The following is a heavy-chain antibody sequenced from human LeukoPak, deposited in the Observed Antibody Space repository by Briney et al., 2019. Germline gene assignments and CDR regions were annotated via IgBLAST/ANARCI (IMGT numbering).Heavy chain of an antibody. J-gene: IGHJ4*02. CDR3: ARAPPHYSGSYFPAML. V-gene: IGHV3-21*01. Sequence: GGSLRLSCAVSGFTFSNYAMSCVRQAPGKGLEWVSSITSSSTYIFYADSLKGRFTISRDNAKNSVYLQMNGLRAEDTAVYYCARAPPHYSGSYFPAMLWGQGTLVTVSS. D-gene: IGHD1-26*01. CDR1: GFTFSNYA. CDR2: ITSSSTYI.